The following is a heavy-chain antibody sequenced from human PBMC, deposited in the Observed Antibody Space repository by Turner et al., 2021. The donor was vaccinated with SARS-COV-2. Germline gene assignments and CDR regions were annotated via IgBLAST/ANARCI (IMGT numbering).Heavy chain of an antibody. J-gene: IGHJ4*02. CDR3: ARDLLGYSYGSDY. V-gene: IGHV3-7*03. CDR1: GFTCSSYW. D-gene: IGHD5-18*01. Sequence: EVQLVESGGGLVQPGGSLRLSCAASGFTCSSYWMTWVRQTPGKGLEWVANIQQDGSEKYYVDSVKGRFTISRDNAKNSLYLQMNSLRAEDTAVYYCARDLLGYSYGSDYWGQGTLVTVSS. CDR2: IQQDGSEK.